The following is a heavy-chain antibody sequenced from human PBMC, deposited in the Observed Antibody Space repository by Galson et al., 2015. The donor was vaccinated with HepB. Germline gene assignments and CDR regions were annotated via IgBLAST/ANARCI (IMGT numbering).Heavy chain of an antibody. J-gene: IGHJ3*02. CDR1: GYTFTGYY. CDR2: INPNSGGT. V-gene: IGHV1-2*06. D-gene: IGHD2-2*01. CDR3: ARGDIVVVPAAMSPDAFDI. Sequence: SVKVSCKASGYTFTGYYMHWVRQAPGQGLEWMGRINPNSGGTNYAQKFQGRVTMTRDTSISTAYMELSRLRSDDTAVYYCARGDIVVVPAAMSPDAFDIWGQGTMVTVSS.